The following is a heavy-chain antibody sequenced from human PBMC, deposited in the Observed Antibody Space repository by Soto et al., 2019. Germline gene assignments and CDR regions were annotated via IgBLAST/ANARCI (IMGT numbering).Heavy chain of an antibody. D-gene: IGHD4-17*01. CDR2: FDPEDGET. Sequence: AASVKVSCKVSGYTLTELSMHWVRQAPGKGLEWMGGFDPEDGETIYAQKFQGRVTMTEDTSTDTAYMELSSLRSEDTAVYYCATVGLITVTRNYYYYGMDVWGQGTTVTVSS. J-gene: IGHJ6*02. CDR3: ATVGLITVTRNYYYYGMDV. CDR1: GYTLTELS. V-gene: IGHV1-24*01.